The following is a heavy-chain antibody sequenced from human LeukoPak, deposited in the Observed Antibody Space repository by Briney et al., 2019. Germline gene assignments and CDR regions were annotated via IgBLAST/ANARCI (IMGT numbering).Heavy chain of an antibody. J-gene: IGHJ4*02. Sequence: ASVKVSCKASGYTFTSYDINWVRQATGQGLEWMGWMNPNSGNTGYAQRFQGRVTMTRNTSISTAYMELSSLRSEDTAVYYCASIEGKSGWYKIGDWGQGTLVTVPS. CDR3: ASIEGKSGWYKIGD. V-gene: IGHV1-8*01. CDR2: MNPNSGNT. CDR1: GYTFTSYD. D-gene: IGHD6-19*01.